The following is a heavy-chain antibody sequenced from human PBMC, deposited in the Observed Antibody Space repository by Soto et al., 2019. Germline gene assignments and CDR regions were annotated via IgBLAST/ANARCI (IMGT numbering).Heavy chain of an antibody. CDR1: GGSISGDY. CDR3: ATMGTPVTGLYYFDY. Sequence: SETLSLTCTVSGGSISGDYWSWIRQPPGKGLEWIGYIYYSGSTYYNPSLKSRVTISVDTSKNQFSLKLSSVTAADTAVYYCATMGTPVTGLYYFDYWGQGTLVTVSS. J-gene: IGHJ4*02. CDR2: IYYSGST. V-gene: IGHV4-59*08. D-gene: IGHD4-17*01.